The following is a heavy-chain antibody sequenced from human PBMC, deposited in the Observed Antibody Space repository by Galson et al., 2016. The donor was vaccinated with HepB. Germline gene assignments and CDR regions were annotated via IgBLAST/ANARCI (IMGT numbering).Heavy chain of an antibody. D-gene: IGHD3-16*01. J-gene: IGHJ2*01. CDR1: GFTFSTYS. CDR3: ARPPEGDRRYFDL. V-gene: IGHV3-21*01. CDR2: ISITSGYK. Sequence: SLRLSCAASGFTFSTYSMNWVRQAPGKGLEWVSFISITSGYKYYADSLKGRVTISRDNAKNSLYLQMNSPRAEDTAVYYCARPPEGDRRYFDLWGRGTLVTVSS.